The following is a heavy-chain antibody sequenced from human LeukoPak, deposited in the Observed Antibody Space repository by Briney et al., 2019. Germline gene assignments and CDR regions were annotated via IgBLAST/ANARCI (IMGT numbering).Heavy chain of an antibody. D-gene: IGHD5-18*01. CDR3: AASISYGPTGH. Sequence: SETLSLTCTVSGGSIGSYYWSWIRQPPGKGLEWIGYIYYSGSTNYNPSLKSRVTISVDTSKNQFSLKLSSVTAADTAVYYCAASISYGPTGHWGQGTLVTVSS. V-gene: IGHV4-59*08. CDR1: GGSIGSYY. CDR2: IYYSGST. J-gene: IGHJ4*02.